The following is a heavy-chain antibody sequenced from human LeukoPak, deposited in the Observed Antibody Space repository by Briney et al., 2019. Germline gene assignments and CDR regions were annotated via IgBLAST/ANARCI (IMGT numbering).Heavy chain of an antibody. D-gene: IGHD3-10*01. CDR1: GFTFSSYA. V-gene: IGHV3-23*01. CDR2: ISGSGGST. J-gene: IGHJ4*02. CDR3: AKGGSMVRGLYYFDY. Sequence: PGGSLRLSCAASGFTFSSYAMSWDRQAPGKGLEWVSAISGSGGSTYYADSVKGRFTISRDNSKNTLYLQMNSLRAEDTAVYYCAKGGSMVRGLYYFDYWGQGTLVTVSS.